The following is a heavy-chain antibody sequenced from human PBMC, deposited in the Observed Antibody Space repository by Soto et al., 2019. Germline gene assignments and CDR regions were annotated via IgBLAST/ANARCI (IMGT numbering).Heavy chain of an antibody. V-gene: IGHV3-23*01. CDR1: GFTFSSYA. D-gene: IGHD1-7*01. J-gene: IGHJ5*02. Sequence: EVQLLESGGGLVQPGGSLRLSCAASGFTFSSYAMSWVRQAPGKGLEWVSAISGSGGSTYYADSVKGRFTISRDNSKNTLYLQMNSLRAEDKAVHYCAKDRRLELLRFDPWGQGTLVTVSS. CDR2: ISGSGGST. CDR3: AKDRRLELLRFDP.